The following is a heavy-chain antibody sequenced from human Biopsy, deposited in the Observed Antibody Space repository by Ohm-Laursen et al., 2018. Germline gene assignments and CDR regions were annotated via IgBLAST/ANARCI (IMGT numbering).Heavy chain of an antibody. Sequence: VASVKVSCKVSGYSFTKYYINWVRQAPGQGLEWVGRIVPVLGHLNYAQRFQGRVSITADKSTSYVFMELSRLTSGDTAVYYCAADADGYYTEFDYWGPGTLVTVSS. J-gene: IGHJ4*02. CDR3: AADADGYYTEFDY. CDR1: GYSFTKYY. CDR2: IVPVLGHL. V-gene: IGHV1-69*04. D-gene: IGHD3-3*01.